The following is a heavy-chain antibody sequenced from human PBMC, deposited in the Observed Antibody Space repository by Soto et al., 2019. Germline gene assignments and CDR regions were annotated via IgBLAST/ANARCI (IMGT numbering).Heavy chain of an antibody. V-gene: IGHV3-21*01. D-gene: IGHD5-12*01. CDR3: ARDSSGYDVLNTNWFDP. CDR1: GFPFSSYS. CDR2: ISSSSSYI. J-gene: IGHJ5*02. Sequence: PGGSLRLSCAASGFPFSSYSMNWVRQAPGKGLEWVSSISSSSSYIYYADSVKGRFTISRDNAKNSLYLQMNSLRAEDTAVYYCARDSSGYDVLNTNWFDPWGQGTLVTVSS.